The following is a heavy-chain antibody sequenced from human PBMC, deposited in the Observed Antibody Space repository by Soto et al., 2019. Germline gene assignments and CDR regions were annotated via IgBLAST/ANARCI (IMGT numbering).Heavy chain of an antibody. CDR2: INPNSGGT. V-gene: IGHV1-2*04. J-gene: IGHJ3*02. CDR1: GYTFTGYY. D-gene: IGHD6-6*01. CDR3: ARVAIAARPSAFDI. Sequence: ASVKVSCKASGYTFTGYYMHWVRQAPGQGLEWMGWINPNSGGTNYAQKFQGWVTMTRDTSISTAYMELSRLRSDDTAVYYCARVAIAARPSAFDIWGQGTMVTVSS.